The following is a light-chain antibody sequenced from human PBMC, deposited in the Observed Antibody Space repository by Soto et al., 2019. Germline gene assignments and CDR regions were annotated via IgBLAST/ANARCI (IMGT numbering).Light chain of an antibody. CDR1: QSVNNN. CDR2: GAS. Sequence: ETLMTQSPATLSVSPGERATLSCRASQSVNNNLAWYQQKLGQAPRVLIYGASTRATGIPARFTGSGSGTEFTLTISSLEPEDSAVYYCQQRHMWPITFGQGTRLEIK. J-gene: IGKJ5*01. CDR3: QQRHMWPIT. V-gene: IGKV3-15*01.